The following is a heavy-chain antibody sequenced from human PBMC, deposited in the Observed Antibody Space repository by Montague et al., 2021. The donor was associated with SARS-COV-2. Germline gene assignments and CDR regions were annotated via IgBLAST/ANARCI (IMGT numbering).Heavy chain of an antibody. CDR1: GGPISNYY. D-gene: IGHD3-22*01. CDR2: IYYSGST. V-gene: IGHV4-59*01. J-gene: IGHJ6*02. CDR3: ARGGGYYNYGLDV. Sequence: ETLSLTCTVSGGPISNYYWSWIRQPPGGGLEWIGYIYYSGSTDYSPSLKSRVTISLDTSKNQFSLKVTSVTAADTAVYYCARGGGYYNYGLDVWGPGTTVTVSS.